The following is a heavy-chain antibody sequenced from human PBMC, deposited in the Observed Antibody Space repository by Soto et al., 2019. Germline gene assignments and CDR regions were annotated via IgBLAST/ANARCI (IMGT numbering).Heavy chain of an antibody. D-gene: IGHD2-2*01. CDR2: IIPILGIA. CDR1: GGTFSSYT. V-gene: IGHV1-69*08. Sequence: QVQLVQSGAEVKKPGSSVKVSCKASGGTFSSYTISWVRQAPGQGLEWMGRIIPILGIANYAQKFQGRVTITADKSTSTAYMELSSLRSEDTAVYYCARDRCSSTSCYGWLSLTVAYYYYGMDVWGQGTTVTVSS. CDR3: ARDRCSSTSCYGWLSLTVAYYYYGMDV. J-gene: IGHJ6*02.